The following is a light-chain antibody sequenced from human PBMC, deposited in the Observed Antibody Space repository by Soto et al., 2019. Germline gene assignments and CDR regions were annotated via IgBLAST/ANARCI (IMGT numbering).Light chain of an antibody. V-gene: IGLV2-14*03. CDR2: DVN. J-gene: IGLJ2*01. CDR3: TSWTTSTTMI. Sequence: QSALTQCASVSGSPGQSITISCTGTSSDIGAYNFVSWYQQHPGKAPKLMLYDVNIRPSGVSNRFSGSKSGNTASLTISGLQAEDEADYYCTSWTTSTTMIFGGGTKVIVL. CDR1: SSDIGAYNF.